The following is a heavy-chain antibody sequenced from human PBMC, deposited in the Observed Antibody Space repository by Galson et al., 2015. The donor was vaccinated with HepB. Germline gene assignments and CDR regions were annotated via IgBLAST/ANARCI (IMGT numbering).Heavy chain of an antibody. CDR3: ARDDPIDY. J-gene: IGHJ4*02. CDR1: GFIFRGYW. CDR2: IKKDGSEK. Sequence: SLRLSCAASGFIFRGYWMSWVRQAPGKGLEWVANIKKDGSEKYFADSVKGRFTISRDNAKNSVYLQMNSLRAEDTAMYYCARDDPIDYWGQGTLVTVSS. V-gene: IGHV3-7*01.